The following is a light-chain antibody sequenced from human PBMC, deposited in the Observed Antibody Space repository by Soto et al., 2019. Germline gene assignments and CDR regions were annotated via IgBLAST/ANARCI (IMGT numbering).Light chain of an antibody. CDR3: QQSHKTPWT. Sequence: DIQMTQSPSSLSASVGDRVTITCRASQSINSFLNWYQQKPGRAPTLLIYLTSTVLTGVPSRFSGSGSGTDFTLTISSLQPEDFATYFCQQSHKTPWTFGQGTKVE. J-gene: IGKJ1*01. V-gene: IGKV1-39*01. CDR1: QSINSF. CDR2: LTS.